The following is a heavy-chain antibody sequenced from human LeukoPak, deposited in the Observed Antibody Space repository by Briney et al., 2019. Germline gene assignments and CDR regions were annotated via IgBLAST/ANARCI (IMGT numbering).Heavy chain of an antibody. Sequence: PSETLSLTCTVSGGSISSSSYYWGWIRQPPGKGLEWIGSIYYSASTYYNPSLKSRVTISVDTSKNQFPLKLSSVTAADTAVYYCASLGYFFDYWGQGTLVTVSS. D-gene: IGHD3-22*01. CDR2: IYYSAST. V-gene: IGHV4-39*01. CDR3: ASLGYFFDY. CDR1: GGSISSSSYY. J-gene: IGHJ4*02.